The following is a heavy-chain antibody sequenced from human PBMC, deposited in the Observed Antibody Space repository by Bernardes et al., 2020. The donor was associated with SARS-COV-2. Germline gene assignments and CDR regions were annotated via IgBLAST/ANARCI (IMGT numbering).Heavy chain of an antibody. Sequence: SETLSLTCTVSGGSIGTYYWSWIRQPPGKGLEWIGFIHYSGTTNYSPSLKSRVTISVDTSKNQLSLRLTSVTAADTAVYYCVRDWSAFDIWGQGTMVTVSS. CDR3: VRDWSAFDI. J-gene: IGHJ3*02. D-gene: IGHD2-8*02. CDR2: IHYSGTT. CDR1: GGSIGTYY. V-gene: IGHV4-59*01.